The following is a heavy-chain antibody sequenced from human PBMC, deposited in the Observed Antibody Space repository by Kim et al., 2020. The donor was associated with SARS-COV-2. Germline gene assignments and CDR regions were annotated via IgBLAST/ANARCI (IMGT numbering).Heavy chain of an antibody. Sequence: GGSLRLSCAASGFTFSRYAMHWVRQAPGKGLEWVAVISYDGRNRYYADSVKGRFTISRDNSKNTLYLQMNSLRAEDTAVYYCARDSLVHSSGWFFFDFWGQGTLVTVSS. D-gene: IGHD6-19*01. CDR2: ISYDGRNR. CDR1: GFTFSRYA. J-gene: IGHJ4*02. V-gene: IGHV3-30*04. CDR3: ARDSLVHSSGWFFFDF.